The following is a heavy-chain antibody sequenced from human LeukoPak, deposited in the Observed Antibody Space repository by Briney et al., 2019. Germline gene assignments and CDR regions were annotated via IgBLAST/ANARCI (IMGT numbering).Heavy chain of an antibody. Sequence: ASVKDSCKASGYTFTRYYIHWVRQAPGQGLEWMGIINPSGGSTTYTQKFQGRVTVTGDTSTSTVYMELSSLRSEDTAVYYCARGPYRYFDYWGQGTLVTVSS. CDR2: INPSGGST. D-gene: IGHD5-18*01. J-gene: IGHJ4*02. V-gene: IGHV1-46*01. CDR1: GYTFTRYY. CDR3: ARGPYRYFDY.